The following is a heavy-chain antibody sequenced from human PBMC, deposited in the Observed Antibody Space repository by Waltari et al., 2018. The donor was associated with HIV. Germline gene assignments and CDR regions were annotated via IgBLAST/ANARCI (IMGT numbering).Heavy chain of an antibody. V-gene: IGHV3-64D*06. D-gene: IGHD3-22*01. CDR2: ITSHGKNT. Sequence: EVQLVESGGGLVQPGGSLSLSCSAPGFTFSHFPIHWVRQAPGKGLEYVSAITSHGKNTYYVDSVKGRFTISRDNSKNMLYLQMRSLRAEDTALYYCVKDSGYNSSGGAFDIWGQGTMVIVSS. CDR1: GFTFSHFP. J-gene: IGHJ3*02. CDR3: VKDSGYNSSGGAFDI.